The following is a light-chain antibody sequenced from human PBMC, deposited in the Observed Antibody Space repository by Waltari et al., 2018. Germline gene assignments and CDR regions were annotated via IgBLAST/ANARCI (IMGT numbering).Light chain of an antibody. J-gene: IGLJ2*01. CDR3: QSYDTSLSVV. V-gene: IGLV1-40*01. CDR2: GPS. CDR1: GSNLGAGYD. Sequence: QSVLTQPPSVSGAPGQRVSISCTGSGSNLGAGYDVHWYQQHPGKAPKLLIYGPSTRPPGVLDRFFGSPAGTSASLARTALQAEDEAEYCCQSYDTSLSVVVGGGTKLTVL.